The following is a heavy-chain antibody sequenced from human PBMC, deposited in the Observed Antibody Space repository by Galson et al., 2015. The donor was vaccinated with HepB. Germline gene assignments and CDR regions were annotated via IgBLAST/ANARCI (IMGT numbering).Heavy chain of an antibody. CDR2: IRSKAYGGTT. CDR1: GFTFGDYA. CDR3: TRSSSSDFLHYYYYCMGV. V-gene: IGHV3-49*03. D-gene: IGHD3-3*01. Sequence: SLRLSCAPSGFTFGDYAMSWFRQAPGKGLEWVGFIRSKAYGGTTEYAASVKGRFTISRNDSKSIAYLQMNSLKTVDTAVYYCTRSSSSDFLHYYYYCMGVWGQETTVTVSS. J-gene: IGHJ6*02.